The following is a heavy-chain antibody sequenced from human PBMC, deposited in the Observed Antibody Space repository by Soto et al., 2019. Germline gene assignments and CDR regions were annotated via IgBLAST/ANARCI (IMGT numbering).Heavy chain of an antibody. J-gene: IGHJ4*02. Sequence: ESGGGLVKPGGSLRLSCAASGFTFSSYSMNWVRQAPGKGLEWVSSISSSSSYIYYADSVKGRFTISRDNAKNSLYLQMNSLRAEDTAVYYCARDPGIAVAGTGVFDYWGQGTLVTVSS. D-gene: IGHD6-19*01. CDR1: GFTFSSYS. CDR3: ARDPGIAVAGTGVFDY. V-gene: IGHV3-21*01. CDR2: ISSSSSYI.